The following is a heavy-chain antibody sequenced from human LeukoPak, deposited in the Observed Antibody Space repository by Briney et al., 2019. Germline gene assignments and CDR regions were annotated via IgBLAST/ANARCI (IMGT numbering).Heavy chain of an antibody. Sequence: SETLSLTCTVSGGSIDSYYWSWIRPPQGKGREWIGYVYYTGSTEYHPSLKSRVTISLDTSKNQFSLKLTSVTAADTAVYYCARVYQSAEYYFDYWGQGNLVSVSS. J-gene: IGHJ4*02. D-gene: IGHD2-2*01. CDR1: GGSIDSYY. V-gene: IGHV4-59*01. CDR2: VYYTGST. CDR3: ARVYQSAEYYFDY.